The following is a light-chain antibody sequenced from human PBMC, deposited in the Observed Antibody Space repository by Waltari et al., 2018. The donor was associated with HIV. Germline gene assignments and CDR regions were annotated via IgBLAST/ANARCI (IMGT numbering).Light chain of an antibody. J-gene: IGLJ2*01. CDR2: EVS. CDR1: NTDVGGYNY. CDR3: SSYTSSNTLV. V-gene: IGLV2-14*01. Sequence: QSALTQPASVSGSPGQSITISCTGSNTDVGGYNYVSWYQQHPGKSPNLVIYEVSNRPSGVSNRFSGSKSGNTASLTISGLQTEDEADYYCSSYTSSNTLVFGGGTKLTVL.